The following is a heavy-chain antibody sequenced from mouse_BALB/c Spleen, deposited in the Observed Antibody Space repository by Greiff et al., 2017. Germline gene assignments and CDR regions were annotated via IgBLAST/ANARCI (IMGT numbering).Heavy chain of an antibody. J-gene: IGHJ1*01. CDR2: ISSGGST. V-gene: IGHV5-6-5*01. CDR1: GFTFSSYA. Sequence: EVKLVESGGGLVKPGGSLKLSCAASGFTFSSYAMSWVRQTPEKRLEWVASISSGGSTYYPDSVKGRFTISRDNARNILYLQMSSLRSEDTAMYYCARGLGPWYFDVWGAGTTVTDSS. D-gene: IGHD3-3*01. CDR3: ARGLGPWYFDV.